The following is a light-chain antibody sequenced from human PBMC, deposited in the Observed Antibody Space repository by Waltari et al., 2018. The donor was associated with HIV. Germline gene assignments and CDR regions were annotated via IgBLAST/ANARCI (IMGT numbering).Light chain of an antibody. Sequence: SYELTQPPSVSVSPGQTARITCSGDALPTNYAYWYQKKSGQAPMLVIYEDSKRPSEIPERFSGSSSGTMATLTISGAQVEDEADYYCYSTDSSGNPLFGGGTKLTVL. J-gene: IGLJ2*01. CDR3: YSTDSSGNPL. V-gene: IGLV3-10*01. CDR2: EDS. CDR1: ALPTNY.